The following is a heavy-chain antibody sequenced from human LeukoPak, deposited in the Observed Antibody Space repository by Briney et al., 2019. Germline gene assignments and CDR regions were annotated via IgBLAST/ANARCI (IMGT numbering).Heavy chain of an antibody. CDR1: GFTFSSYW. CDR3: STGSVHAFDI. CDR2: INSDGSST. V-gene: IGHV3-74*01. D-gene: IGHD1-14*01. Sequence: RAGGSLRLSCAASGFTFSSYWMHWVRHVPGKGLVWVSRINSDGSSTSYADSVKGRFTISRDNAKNTLYVQMNSLRAEATAVYYCSTGSVHAFDIWGRGTMVTVSS. J-gene: IGHJ3*02.